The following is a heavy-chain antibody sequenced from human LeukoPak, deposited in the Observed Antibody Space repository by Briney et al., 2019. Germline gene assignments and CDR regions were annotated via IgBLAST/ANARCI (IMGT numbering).Heavy chain of an antibody. CDR3: AKSGAVAATTGFDP. V-gene: IGHV3-30*02. CDR1: GFTFSSYG. Sequence: GGSLRLSCAASGFTFSSYGMHWVRQAPGKGLEWVAFIRYDGSNKYYADSVKGRFTISRDNSKNTLYLQMNSLRAEDTAVYYCAKSGAVAATTGFDPWGQGTLVTASS. J-gene: IGHJ5*02. D-gene: IGHD1-26*01. CDR2: IRYDGSNK.